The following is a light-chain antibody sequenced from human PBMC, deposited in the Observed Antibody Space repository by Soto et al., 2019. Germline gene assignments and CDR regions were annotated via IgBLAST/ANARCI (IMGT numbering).Light chain of an antibody. J-gene: IGLJ1*01. CDR3: EAWDGSLKGYV. V-gene: IGLV1-44*01. CDR2: SHN. CDR1: SSNIGSNT. Sequence: QSALTQPPSASGTPGQRVTISCSGSSSNIGSNTVNWYQQLPGTAPKLLIYSHNQRPSGVPDRFSGSKSGTSASLAISGLQSEDEADYYCEAWDGSLKGYVFGTGTKVTVL.